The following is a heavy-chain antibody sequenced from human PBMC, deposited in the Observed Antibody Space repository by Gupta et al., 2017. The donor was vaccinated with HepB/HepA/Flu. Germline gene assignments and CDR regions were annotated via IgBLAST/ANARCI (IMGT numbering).Heavy chain of an antibody. CDR3: TTDITKYPSAEYFQH. J-gene: IGHJ1*01. CDR2: IKSKTDGGTT. D-gene: IGHD3-10*01. Sequence: SVGRIKSKTDGGTTDYAASVTGRFTISRDDSKNTLYLQMNRLKTEETAVYYCTTDITKYPSAEYFQHWGQGTLVTVSS. V-gene: IGHV3-15*01.